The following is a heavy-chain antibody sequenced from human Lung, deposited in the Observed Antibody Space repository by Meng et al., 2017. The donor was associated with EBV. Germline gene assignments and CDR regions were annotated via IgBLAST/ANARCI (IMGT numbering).Heavy chain of an antibody. Sequence: EVQLLESGGGLVQPGGSLRLACAASGFTFSSYAMSWVRQAPGKGLEWVSTISANGAGTYYPDSVKGRFTISRDNSKNMLYLQMDSLRAEDTAVYYCAKSGGYCSSATCYPNWYDSWGQGTMVTVSA. CDR3: AKSGGYCSSATCYPNWYDS. CDR2: ISANGAGT. V-gene: IGHV3-23*01. J-gene: IGHJ5*01. CDR1: GFTFSSYA. D-gene: IGHD2-2*01.